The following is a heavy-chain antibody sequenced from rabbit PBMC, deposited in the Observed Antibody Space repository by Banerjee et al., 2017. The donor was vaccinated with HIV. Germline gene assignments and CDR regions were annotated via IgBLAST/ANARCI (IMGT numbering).Heavy chain of an antibody. CDR3: ARGYIGYGGGALNW. J-gene: IGHJ4*01. CDR1: GFSFSNKYV. Sequence: QSLEESGGDLVKPEGSLTLTCTASGFSFSNKYVMCWVRQAPGKGLEWIACIGTTSDNTWYASWAKGRFTISKTSSTTVTLQMTSLTAADTATYFCARGYIGYGGGALNWWGQGTLVTVS. V-gene: IGHV1S40*01. D-gene: IGHD7-1*01. CDR2: IGTTSDNT.